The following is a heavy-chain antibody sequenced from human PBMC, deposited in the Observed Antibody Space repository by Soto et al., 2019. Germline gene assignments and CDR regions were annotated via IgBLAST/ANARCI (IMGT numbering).Heavy chain of an antibody. Sequence: QVHLVQSGAEVKKPGASVKVSCQGSGYAFTTYGITWVRQAPGQGLEWMGSLSAHNGNTNYAQKLQGRVTVTRDTSTSTAYMELRSLRYDDTAVYYCARGRYGDYWGQGALVTVSS. CDR1: GYAFTTYG. V-gene: IGHV1-18*01. J-gene: IGHJ4*02. CDR2: LSAHNGNT. CDR3: ARGRYGDY. D-gene: IGHD1-1*01.